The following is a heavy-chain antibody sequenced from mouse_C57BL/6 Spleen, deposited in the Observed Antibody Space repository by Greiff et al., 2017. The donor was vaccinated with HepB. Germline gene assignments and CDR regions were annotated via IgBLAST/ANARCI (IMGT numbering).Heavy chain of an antibody. CDR2: IHPNSGST. CDR1: GYTFTSYW. V-gene: IGHV1-64*01. D-gene: IGHD3-2*02. CDR3: ARSGGQLRLRFAY. J-gene: IGHJ3*01. Sequence: QVQLKQPGAELVKPGASVKLSCKASGYTFTSYWMHWVKQRPGQGLEWIGMIHPNSGSTNYNEKFKSKATLTVDKSSSTAYMQLSSLTSEDSAVYYCARSGGQLRLRFAYWGQGTLVTVSA.